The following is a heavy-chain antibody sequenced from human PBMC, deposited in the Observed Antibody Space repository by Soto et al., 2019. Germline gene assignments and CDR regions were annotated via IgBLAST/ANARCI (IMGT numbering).Heavy chain of an antibody. V-gene: IGHV3-21*01. CDR2: ISSSGTYI. D-gene: IGHD3-10*01. CDR3: ARDRARTTNAFDI. Sequence: EVLLVESGGGLVKPGGSLRLSCAASGFTFTTYSISWVRQAPGKGLAWVSSISSSGTYIYYADSVKGRFTISRDNAKNSVFLQMNSLTADDTAAYYCARDRARTTNAFDIWGQGTMVTVSS. J-gene: IGHJ3*02. CDR1: GFTFTTYS.